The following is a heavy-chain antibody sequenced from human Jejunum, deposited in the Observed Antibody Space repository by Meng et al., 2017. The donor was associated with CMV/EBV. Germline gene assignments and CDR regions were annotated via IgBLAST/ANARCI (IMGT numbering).Heavy chain of an antibody. J-gene: IGHJ4*02. V-gene: IGHV1-2*02. CDR1: GYPFSEYY. CDR2: INPNSGDT. Sequence: SGYPFSEYYMEWLRQAPGQGLEWMGWINPNSGDTKYAQKFQGRVTMTRDTSISAAYMELSSLGSDDSAVFYCARVRIGCSSTSCYFDHWGQGTLVTVSS. CDR3: ARVRIGCSSTSCYFDH. D-gene: IGHD2-2*01.